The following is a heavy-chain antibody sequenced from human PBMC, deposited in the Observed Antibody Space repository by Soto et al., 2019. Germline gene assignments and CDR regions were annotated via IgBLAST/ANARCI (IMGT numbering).Heavy chain of an antibody. CDR3: ARGEDYGDKFDY. Sequence: GASVKVSCKASGYTFTSYAMHWVRQAPGQRLEWMGWINAGNGNTKYSQKFQGRVTITRDTSASTAYMELRSLRSDDTAVYYCARGEDYGDKFDYWGQGTLVTVSS. CDR2: INAGNGNT. J-gene: IGHJ4*02. D-gene: IGHD4-17*01. V-gene: IGHV1-3*01. CDR1: GYTFTSYA.